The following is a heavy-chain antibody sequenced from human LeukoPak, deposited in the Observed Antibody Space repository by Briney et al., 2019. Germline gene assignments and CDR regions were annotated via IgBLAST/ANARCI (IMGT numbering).Heavy chain of an antibody. V-gene: IGHV1-46*01. J-gene: IGHJ3*02. Sequence: GASVKVSCKASGYTFTSYYMHWVRQAPGQGLEWMGIINPSNGDTNYAQKFKGRVTMTGDTSTSTVFMDLYSLTSEDTAVYHCAREGSAVAGRGWRAFDIWGQGTMVTISS. CDR1: GYTFTSYY. D-gene: IGHD6-19*01. CDR2: INPSNGDT. CDR3: AREGSAVAGRGWRAFDI.